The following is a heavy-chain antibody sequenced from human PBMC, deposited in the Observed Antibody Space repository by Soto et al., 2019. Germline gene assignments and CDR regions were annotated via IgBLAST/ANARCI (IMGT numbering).Heavy chain of an antibody. J-gene: IGHJ5*02. V-gene: IGHV4-31*03. Sequence: QVQLQESGPGLVKPSQTLCLICSVSGGSISSGGYDWNWIRQHPGKGLEWIGYIYYSGSIYYNPSLKSRVTISVDTSKNQFSLKLSSVTAADTAVYYCARSVFPWGQRTLVTVSS. CDR1: GGSISSGGYD. CDR2: IYYSGSI. CDR3: ARSVFP.